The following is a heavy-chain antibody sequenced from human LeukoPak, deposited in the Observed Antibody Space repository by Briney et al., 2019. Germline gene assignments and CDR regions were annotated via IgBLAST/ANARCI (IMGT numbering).Heavy chain of an antibody. D-gene: IGHD3-16*01. J-gene: IGHJ4*02. CDR2: IYCGGST. Sequence: KPWDCLSLTCTVPGGSLSSYYWSSIRQPPGKGLEWIGYIYCGGSTNYNASLKSRVTISVDTSKNQLSLNLSSVTAADTAVYYCARLRGGFDYWGQGTLVIVS. V-gene: IGHV4-59*07. CDR1: GGSLSSYY. CDR3: ARLRGGFDY.